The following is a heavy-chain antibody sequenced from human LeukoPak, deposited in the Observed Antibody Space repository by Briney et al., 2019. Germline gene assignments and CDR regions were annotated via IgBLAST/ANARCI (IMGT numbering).Heavy chain of an antibody. J-gene: IGHJ6*04. V-gene: IGHV3-48*03. CDR1: GFTFSSYE. Sequence: PGGSLRLSCAASGFTFSSYEMNWVRQAPGKGLEWVSYISSSGSTIYYADSVKGRFTISRDNAKNSLYLQMNSLRAEDTAVYYCARDSNYYYYGMDVWGKGTTVTVSS. D-gene: IGHD6-13*01. CDR2: ISSSGSTI. CDR3: ARDSNYYYYGMDV.